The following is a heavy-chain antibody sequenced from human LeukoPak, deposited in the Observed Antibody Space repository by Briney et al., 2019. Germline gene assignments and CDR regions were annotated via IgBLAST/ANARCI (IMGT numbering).Heavy chain of an antibody. CDR1: GGCITSSSYY. J-gene: IGHJ4*02. CDR3: ARHPRFGELSFDY. D-gene: IGHD3-10*01. CDR2: IYYTGGT. Sequence: SETLSLTCSVSGGCITSSSYYWGWIRQPPEKGLERIGSIYYTGGTYYSPSLKSRVTISVDTSNNQFSLKLSSVTAADTAVYYCARHPRFGELSFDYWGQGTLVTVSS. V-gene: IGHV4-39*01.